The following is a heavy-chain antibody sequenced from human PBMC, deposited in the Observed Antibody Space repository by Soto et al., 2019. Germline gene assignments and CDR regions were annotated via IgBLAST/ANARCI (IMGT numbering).Heavy chain of an antibody. D-gene: IGHD5-18*01. J-gene: IGHJ4*02. V-gene: IGHV4-31*03. CDR1: GGSIGSAAYY. CDR2: ISHSGST. CDR3: AREYTYGSNFFDC. Sequence: QVQLQESGPGLVKPSQTLSLTCTVSGGSIGSAAYYWSWIHQHPGEGLEWIGYISHSGSTYDNPSLKSRVIISVDTSKNQFSLSLTSVTAADTAVYYCAREYTYGSNFFDCWGQGALVTVSS.